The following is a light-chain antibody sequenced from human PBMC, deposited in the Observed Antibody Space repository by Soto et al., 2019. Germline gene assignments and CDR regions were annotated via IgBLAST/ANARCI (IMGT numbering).Light chain of an antibody. V-gene: IGLV1-47*01. CDR1: SSNIGDNY. Sequence: QSVLTQPPSASGTPGKKVTISCSGSSSNIGDNYVYWHQQLPGTAPKLLIYRNNQRPSGVPDRFSGSKSGTSASLAISGLRSEDEADYYCAAWDDSLSGYVFGTGTKVTVL. J-gene: IGLJ1*01. CDR2: RNN. CDR3: AAWDDSLSGYV.